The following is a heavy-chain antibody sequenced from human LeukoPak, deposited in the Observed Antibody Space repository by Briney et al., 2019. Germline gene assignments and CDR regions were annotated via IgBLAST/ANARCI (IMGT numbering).Heavy chain of an antibody. CDR1: GGSVSDYY. V-gene: IGHV4-59*02. Sequence: PSETLSLTCTISGGSVSDYYCSWIRQSPGKGLEWIGYIYHTGSTSYSPSFKTRVTISADTSQNQFSLKLSSVTAADTAVYYCASRKLGNDYWGQGTLVTVSS. D-gene: IGHD7-27*01. CDR3: ASRKLGNDY. J-gene: IGHJ4*02. CDR2: IYHTGST.